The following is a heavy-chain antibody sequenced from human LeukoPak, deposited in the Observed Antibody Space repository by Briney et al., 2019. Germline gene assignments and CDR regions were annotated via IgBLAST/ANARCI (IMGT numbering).Heavy chain of an antibody. CDR3: ARGRAAADDFDL. V-gene: IGHV1-18*01. J-gene: IGHJ4*02. CDR1: GYTFGCYS. D-gene: IGHD6-13*01. CDR2: VNTHNGDT. Sequence: ASVKVSCKASGYTFGCYSINWVRQAPGQGLAWLGWVNTHNGDTKYTQKFRGRVTLTTDSSTSTAYMELTSLRSDDTAIYYCARGRAAADDFDLWGQGTPITVSS.